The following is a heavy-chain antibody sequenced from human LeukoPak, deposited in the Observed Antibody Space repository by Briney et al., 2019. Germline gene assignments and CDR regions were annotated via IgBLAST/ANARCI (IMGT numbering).Heavy chain of an antibody. D-gene: IGHD4-17*01. Sequence: GGSLRLSCAASGFAFSNTGMTWVRQAPGRGLEWVSTISPTGEGTHYADSVKGRFTISRDNSKNTLSLEMNSLRADDTDTYYCAGDAGGAWPFDYWGQGTRVIVSS. CDR1: GFAFSNTG. J-gene: IGHJ4*02. CDR3: AGDAGGAWPFDY. CDR2: ISPTGEGT. V-gene: IGHV3-23*01.